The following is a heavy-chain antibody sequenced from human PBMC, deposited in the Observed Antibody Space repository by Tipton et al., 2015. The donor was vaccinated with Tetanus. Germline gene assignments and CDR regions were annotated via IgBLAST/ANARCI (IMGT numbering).Heavy chain of an antibody. Sequence: QVQLVQSGAEVKKPGASVKVSCKASGYTFTSYGISWVRQAPGQELEWMGWISAYNGNTNYAQKLQGRVTMTPDTSTSTAYMELRSLRSDDPAVYYCAGICSGGSCYFAFDPWGQGTLVTVSS. CDR3: AGICSGGSCYFAFDP. D-gene: IGHD2-15*01. CDR1: GYTFTSYG. V-gene: IGHV1-18*04. CDR2: ISAYNGNT. J-gene: IGHJ5*02.